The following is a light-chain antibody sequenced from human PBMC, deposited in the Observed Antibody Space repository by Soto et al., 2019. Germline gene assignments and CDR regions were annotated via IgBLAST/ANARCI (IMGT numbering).Light chain of an antibody. Sequence: DLPMTQSPSSLSASVGDRVNITCRASQSIDTYLNWYQQRPGQAPSLLIYSTSTLQSGVPSRFRGSGSGTDFTLTISSLQPEDFATYFCQHVYSMPITFGPGTKVDLE. CDR1: QSIDTY. V-gene: IGKV1-39*01. CDR2: STS. J-gene: IGKJ3*01. CDR3: QHVYSMPIT.